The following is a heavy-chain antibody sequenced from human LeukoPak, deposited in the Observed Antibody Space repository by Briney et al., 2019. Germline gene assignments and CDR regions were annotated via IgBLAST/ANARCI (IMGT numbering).Heavy chain of an antibody. Sequence: SQTLSLTCAISGDSVSSDSSVWNWIRQSPSRGLEWLGRTYYRSTWYNDYAVSVRGRITVNPDTSKNQFSLHLNSVTPEDTAVYYCARRLTQYDCFDPWGQGILVTVSS. D-gene: IGHD2-2*01. CDR1: GDSVSSDSSV. V-gene: IGHV6-1*01. CDR2: TYYRSTWYN. CDR3: ARRLTQYDCFDP. J-gene: IGHJ5*02.